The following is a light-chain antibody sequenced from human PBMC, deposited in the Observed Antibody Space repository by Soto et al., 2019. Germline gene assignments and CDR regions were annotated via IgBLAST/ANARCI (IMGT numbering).Light chain of an antibody. J-gene: IGKJ1*01. Sequence: DIVMTQSPHSLAVSLGERATINCKSSQSVLYSSNNKNYLVWYQQKPGQPPKVLFYWGSTRESGVPVRFSASGSGTDFSLTISGLQAEDVAVYYCQQNVGHPLTFGQGTKVEI. CDR1: QSVLYSSNNKNY. CDR2: WGS. V-gene: IGKV4-1*01. CDR3: QQNVGHPLT.